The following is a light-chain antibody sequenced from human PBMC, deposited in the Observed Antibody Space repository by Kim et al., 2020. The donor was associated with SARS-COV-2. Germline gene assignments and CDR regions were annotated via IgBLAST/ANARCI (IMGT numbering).Light chain of an antibody. CDR2: QNY. Sequence: SYELTQPPSVSVSPGQTATLTCSGDNLGDKYICWYQQKSGQSPVLVIYQNYKRPSGIPERFSGSNSGNTATLTISGTQAMDEADYYCQAWDFNRVFGRGTRLTVL. CDR1: NLGDKY. V-gene: IGLV3-1*01. J-gene: IGLJ3*02. CDR3: QAWDFNRV.